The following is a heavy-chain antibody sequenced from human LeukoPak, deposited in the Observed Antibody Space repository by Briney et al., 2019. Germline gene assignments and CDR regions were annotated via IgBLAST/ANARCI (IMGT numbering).Heavy chain of an antibody. CDR3: AREDFPHNWWGP. CDR1: GYVFIYYF. Sequence: ASVKVSCKASGYVFIYYFVHWLRQAPGQGPEWLGWINPNTGGTNYAQKFQGRVTMTTDTSITTAYMELTRLTSDDTAIYYCAREDFPHNWWGPCGQGSLVTVSS. V-gene: IGHV1-2*02. J-gene: IGHJ5*02. D-gene: IGHD3-3*01. CDR2: INPNTGGT.